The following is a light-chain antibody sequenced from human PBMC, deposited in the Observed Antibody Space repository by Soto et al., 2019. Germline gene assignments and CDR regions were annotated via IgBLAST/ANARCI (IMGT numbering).Light chain of an antibody. V-gene: IGKV3-20*01. CDR1: QRVSSSY. CDR2: GAS. J-gene: IGKJ1*01. CDR3: QHYEGSRS. Sequence: EIELTQSPGTLSLSAGERATLSCRASQRVSSSYLAWYQQRPGPAPRLLIDGASSRATGITDRFSGGASGIDFTLTSRRLEPEDFSVYYCQHYEGSRSFGQGTRVEI.